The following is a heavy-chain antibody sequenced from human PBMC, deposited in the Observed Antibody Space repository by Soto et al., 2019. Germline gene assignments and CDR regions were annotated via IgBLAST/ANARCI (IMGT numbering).Heavy chain of an antibody. D-gene: IGHD3-3*01. CDR3: TSRGRGASGVFIIDWLEP. CDR2: IHHSGST. CDR1: GGSLYSSNW. Sequence: PSETLSLTCDVSGGSLYSSNWWTWVRQTPGKGLEWIGEIHHSGSTNYNPSLKSRVTISADKSKNQFFLNLASVTAADTAMYDCTSRGRGASGVFIIDWLEPGGQGAQVTVSS. V-gene: IGHV4-4*02. J-gene: IGHJ5*02.